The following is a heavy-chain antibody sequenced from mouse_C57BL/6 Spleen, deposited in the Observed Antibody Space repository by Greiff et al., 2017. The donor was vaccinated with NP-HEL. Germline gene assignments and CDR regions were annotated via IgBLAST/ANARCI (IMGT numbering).Heavy chain of an antibody. D-gene: IGHD5-1*01. Sequence: VKLQQPGAELVKPGASVKLSCKASGYTFTSYWMQWVKQRPGQGLEWIGEIDPSDSYTNYNQKFKGKATLTVDTSSSTAYMQLSSLTSEDSAVYYCARAESRYFDVWGTGTTVTVSS. V-gene: IGHV1-50*01. CDR3: ARAESRYFDV. CDR2: IDPSDSYT. CDR1: GYTFTSYW. J-gene: IGHJ1*03.